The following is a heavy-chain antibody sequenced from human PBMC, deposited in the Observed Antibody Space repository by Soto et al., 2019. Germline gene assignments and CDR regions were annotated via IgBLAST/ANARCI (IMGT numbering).Heavy chain of an antibody. V-gene: IGHV3-48*04. CDR1: GFTFSSYS. J-gene: IGHJ3*02. CDR2: INPAGNVQ. CDR3: ATANTPYAFDM. Sequence: LSCAASGFTFSSYSMDWVRQAPGKGLEWVSYINPAGNVQQYADSVKERFTISRDNAKNSLFLQMSGLRVEDTAVYYCATANTPYAFDMWGQGTMVTVSS.